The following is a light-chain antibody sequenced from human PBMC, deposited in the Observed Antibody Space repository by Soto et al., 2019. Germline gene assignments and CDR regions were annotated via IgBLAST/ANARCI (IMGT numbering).Light chain of an antibody. Sequence: QSALTQPASVSGSPGQSITISCTGTSSDVGGYNYVSWYQQHPGKAPKFMIYDVSNRPSGVSNRFSCSKSYNTSSLTISGLQAEDEADYYCSSYTTSNTRQIVFGTGTKVTVL. CDR3: SSYTTSNTRQIV. J-gene: IGLJ1*01. CDR2: DVS. CDR1: SSDVGGYNY. V-gene: IGLV2-14*01.